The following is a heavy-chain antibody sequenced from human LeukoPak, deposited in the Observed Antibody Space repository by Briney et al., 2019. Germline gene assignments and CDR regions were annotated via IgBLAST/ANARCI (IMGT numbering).Heavy chain of an antibody. Sequence: GGSLRLSCAASGFTFSSYSMNWVRQAPGKGLEWVSSISSSSSYIYYADSVKGRFTISRDNAKNSPYLQMNSLRAEDTAVYYCARDHIEYDILTGYYSRYGMDVWGQGTTVTVSS. CDR3: ARDHIEYDILTGYYSRYGMDV. CDR1: GFTFSSYS. J-gene: IGHJ6*02. V-gene: IGHV3-21*01. CDR2: ISSSSSYI. D-gene: IGHD3-9*01.